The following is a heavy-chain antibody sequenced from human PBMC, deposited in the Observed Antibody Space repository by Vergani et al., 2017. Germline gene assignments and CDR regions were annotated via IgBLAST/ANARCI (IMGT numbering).Heavy chain of an antibody. Sequence: EVQLLESGGGLVKPGGSLRLSCAASGFTFSSYAMSWVRQAPGKGMEWVSAISGSGGSTYYPDSVKGRFTISRDNAKNTLYLQMNSLRAEDTAVYYCAKRDGYKPFDYGGQGTLVTGSA. CDR3: AKRDGYKPFDY. V-gene: IGHV3-23*01. J-gene: IGHJ4*02. CDR2: ISGSGGST. D-gene: IGHD5-24*01. CDR1: GFTFSSYA.